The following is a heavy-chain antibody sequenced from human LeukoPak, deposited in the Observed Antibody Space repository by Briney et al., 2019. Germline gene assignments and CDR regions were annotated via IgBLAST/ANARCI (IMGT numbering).Heavy chain of an antibody. CDR1: GGSISSYY. Sequence: SETLSPTCTVSGGSISSYYWSWIRQPPGKGLEWIGYVSYSGSTNDNPSLRSRLTISVDTSKKQFSLKLSSVTAADTAVYYGARGDSSGWYYFFDYWGQGTLVTVSS. D-gene: IGHD6-19*01. CDR3: ARGDSSGWYYFFDY. CDR2: VSYSGST. V-gene: IGHV4-59*01. J-gene: IGHJ4*02.